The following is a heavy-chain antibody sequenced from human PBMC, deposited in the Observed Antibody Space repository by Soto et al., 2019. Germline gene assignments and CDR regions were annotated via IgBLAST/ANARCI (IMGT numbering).Heavy chain of an antibody. V-gene: IGHV2-5*01. Sequence: QITLKESGPTLVKPTQTLTLTCTFSGFSLSTSGVGVDWIRQPPGKALEWLALIYWNDDKRYRSSLKSRLTVTKDTSKTHVVIAVTDMDPVDTATYYCARSRGAIFGGMDVWGQGTTVTVSS. CDR3: ARSRGAIFGGMDV. J-gene: IGHJ6*02. CDR1: GFSLSTSGVG. D-gene: IGHD3-3*01. CDR2: IYWNDDK.